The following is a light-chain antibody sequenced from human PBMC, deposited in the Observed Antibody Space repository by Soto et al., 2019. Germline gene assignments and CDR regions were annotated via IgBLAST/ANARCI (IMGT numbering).Light chain of an antibody. V-gene: IGKV3-20*01. CDR1: QSISSNY. CDR2: DAN. Sequence: EIVLTQSPGTLSLSPGERATLSCRASQSISSNYLAWYQQRPGQAPRLLMYDANNRAAGIPDRFSGRGSGPDFTLTISRLEPEDFAVFYCHHYNRSPIFTFGPGTTVEIK. J-gene: IGKJ3*01. CDR3: HHYNRSPIFT.